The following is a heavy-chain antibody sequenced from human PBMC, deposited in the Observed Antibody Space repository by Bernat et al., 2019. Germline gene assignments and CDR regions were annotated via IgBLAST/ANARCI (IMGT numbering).Heavy chain of an antibody. J-gene: IGHJ6*03. CDR1: GFTFSSYA. V-gene: IGHV3-23*01. Sequence: EVQLLESGGGLVQPGGSLRLSCAASGFTFSSYAMSWVRQAPGKGLEWVSAISGSGGSTYYADSVKGRFTISRDNSKNTLYLQMNSLRAEDTAVYYCAKTGPGGYEDIVLVVYAVGRMDVWGKGTTVTVSS. D-gene: IGHD2-8*02. CDR3: AKTGPGGYEDIVLVVYAVGRMDV. CDR2: ISGSGGST.